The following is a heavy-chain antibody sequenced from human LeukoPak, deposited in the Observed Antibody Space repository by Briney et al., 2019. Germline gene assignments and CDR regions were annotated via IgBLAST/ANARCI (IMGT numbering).Heavy chain of an antibody. V-gene: IGHV3-30*04. J-gene: IGHJ4*02. CDR2: ISYDGSNK. CDR1: GFTFSSYA. D-gene: IGHD1-1*01. CDR3: ARGTTGTTSAQKY. Sequence: RGSLRLSCAAPGFTFSSYAMHWVRQTPGKGLEWVAVISYDGSNKYHADSVKGRFTISRDNSKNTLYLQMNSLSAEDTAVYYCARGTTGTTSAQKYWGQGTLVSVYS.